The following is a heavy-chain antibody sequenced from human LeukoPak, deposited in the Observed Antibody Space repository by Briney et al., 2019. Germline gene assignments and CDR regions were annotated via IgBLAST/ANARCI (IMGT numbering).Heavy chain of an antibody. V-gene: IGHV4-59*08. CDR1: GGSISSYY. J-gene: IGHJ4*02. D-gene: IGHD4-17*01. Sequence: SETLSLTCTVSGGSISSYYWSWIRQPPGKGLEWIGYIYYSGGTNYNPSLKSRVTISVDTSKNQFSLKLSSVTATDTAVYYCARHGPYGDPFDYWGQGTLVTVSS. CDR2: IYYSGGT. CDR3: ARHGPYGDPFDY.